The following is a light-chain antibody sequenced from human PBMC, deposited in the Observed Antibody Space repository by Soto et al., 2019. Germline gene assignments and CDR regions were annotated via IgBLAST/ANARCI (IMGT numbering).Light chain of an antibody. CDR3: QQYQSYSRT. CDR2: DAS. CDR1: QSISSW. J-gene: IGKJ1*01. Sequence: DIQMTQSPSTVSASVGDRVTITCLASQSISSWLAWYQQKPGKAPKLLIYDASSLESGVPSRFSGSGSGTEFTLTISSLKPDDFATYYCQQYQSYSRTFGQGPKVDI. V-gene: IGKV1-5*01.